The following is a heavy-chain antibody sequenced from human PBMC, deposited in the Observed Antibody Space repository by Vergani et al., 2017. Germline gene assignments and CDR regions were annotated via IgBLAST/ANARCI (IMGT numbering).Heavy chain of an antibody. CDR3: ARVRGGSYYWQEYFQH. J-gene: IGHJ1*01. D-gene: IGHD1-26*01. V-gene: IGHV3-49*03. CDR2: IRSKAYGGTT. Sequence: EVQLVESGGGLVQPGRSLRLSCTASGFTFGDYAMSWFRQAPGKGLEWVGFIRSKAYGGTTEYAASVKGRFTISRDDSKSIAYLQMNSLKTEDTAVYYCARVRGGSYYWQEYFQHWGQGTLVTVSS. CDR1: GFTFGDYA.